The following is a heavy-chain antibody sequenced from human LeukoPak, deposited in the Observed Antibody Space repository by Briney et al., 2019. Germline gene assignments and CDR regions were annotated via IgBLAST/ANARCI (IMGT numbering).Heavy chain of an antibody. CDR1: GFTFTAYA. V-gene: IGHV3-23*01. CDR2: ITTSGDST. Sequence: PGGSLRLSCAASGFTFTAYAMSWVRQAPGKGLEWVSAITTSGDSTYYAGSVRGRFTISRDNSKNTLYLQMNSLRAEDTAVYYCALRYTSSWYFDYWGQGTLVTVSS. D-gene: IGHD6-13*01. J-gene: IGHJ4*02. CDR3: ALRYTSSWYFDY.